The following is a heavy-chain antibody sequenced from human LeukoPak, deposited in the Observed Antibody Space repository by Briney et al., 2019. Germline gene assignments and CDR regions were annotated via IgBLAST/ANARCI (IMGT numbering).Heavy chain of an antibody. V-gene: IGHV5-51*01. Sequence: GESLKISCEGSGYSFPVYWIAWVRQMPGKGLEWMGIIYPGDSDTRYSPSFQGQVTISADKSISTAYLQWSSLKASDTAMYYCARHFRSNGDYGPPDYWGQGTLVTVSS. CDR1: GYSFPVYW. CDR2: IYPGDSDT. CDR3: ARHFRSNGDYGPPDY. J-gene: IGHJ4*02. D-gene: IGHD4-17*01.